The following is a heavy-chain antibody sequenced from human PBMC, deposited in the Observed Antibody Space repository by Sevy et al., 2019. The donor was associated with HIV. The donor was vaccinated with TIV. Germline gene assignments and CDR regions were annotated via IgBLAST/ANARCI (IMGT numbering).Heavy chain of an antibody. Sequence: ASVKVSCKASGYTFTGYYMHWVRQAPGQGLEWMGWINPNSGGTNYAQKFQGRVTMTRDTSISTAYMELSRLRSDDTAVYYCAGAFGGVIAYYYYYGMDVWGQGTTVTISS. D-gene: IGHD3-16*02. CDR1: GYTFTGYY. CDR2: INPNSGGT. J-gene: IGHJ6*02. CDR3: AGAFGGVIAYYYYYGMDV. V-gene: IGHV1-2*02.